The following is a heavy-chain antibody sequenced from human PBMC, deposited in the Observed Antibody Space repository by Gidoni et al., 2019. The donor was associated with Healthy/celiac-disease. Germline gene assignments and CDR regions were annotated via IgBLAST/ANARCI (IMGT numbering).Heavy chain of an antibody. CDR2: INPSGGST. Sequence: QVQLVQSGAEVQKPGASVKVSCKASGYTFTRYYMHWVRQAPGQGLEWMGIINPSGGSTSYAQKFQGRVTMTRDTSTSTVDMELSSLRSEDTAVYYCARDKYYYGSGSYSGSSLYDYWGQGTLVTVSS. D-gene: IGHD3-10*01. CDR1: GYTFTRYY. V-gene: IGHV1-46*03. J-gene: IGHJ4*02. CDR3: ARDKYYYGSGSYSGSSLYDY.